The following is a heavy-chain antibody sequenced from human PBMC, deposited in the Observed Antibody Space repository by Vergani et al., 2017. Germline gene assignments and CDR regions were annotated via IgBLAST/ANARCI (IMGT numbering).Heavy chain of an antibody. Sequence: QVQLVQSGAEVKKPGASVKVSCKASGYTFTSYYMHWVRQAPGQGLEWMGIINPSGGSTSYAQKFKGRVTMTRDTSTSTVYMELSSLRSEDTAVYYCARDMRELLDYYYGMDVWGQGTTVTVSS. J-gene: IGHJ6*02. D-gene: IGHD1-26*01. CDR1: GYTFTSYY. CDR3: ARDMRELLDYYYGMDV. CDR2: INPSGGST. V-gene: IGHV1-46*03.